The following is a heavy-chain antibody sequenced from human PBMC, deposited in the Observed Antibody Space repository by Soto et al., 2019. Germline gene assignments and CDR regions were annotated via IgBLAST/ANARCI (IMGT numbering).Heavy chain of an antibody. CDR1: GYSFPTYW. D-gene: IGHD2-21*02. V-gene: IGHV5-10-1*03. CDR2: IDPSDSFT. CDR3: GRHTADSGDWYGDGFDI. J-gene: IGHJ3*02. Sequence: EVQLVQSGAEVKKPGESLRISCTGSGYSFPTYWITWVRQMPGKGLEWMGRIDPSDSFTTYSPSFHGHVTISADKSIYTAYLQWSSLQASDTAMYYCGRHTADSGDWYGDGFDIWGQGTMVTVSS.